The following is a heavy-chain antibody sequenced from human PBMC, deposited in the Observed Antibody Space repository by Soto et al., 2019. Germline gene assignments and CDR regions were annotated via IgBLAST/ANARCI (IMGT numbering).Heavy chain of an antibody. CDR1: GGSISSYY. CDR2: IYYSGST. D-gene: IGHD6-19*01. CDR3: ARFGWVLCHYHCCMVV. V-gene: IGHV4-59*01. Sequence: SENLSLTCTVSGGSISSYYWRWIRQPPGKGLEWIGYIYYSGSTNYNPSLKSRVTIAVDTSKNQFSLKLSSVTAADTAVYDCARFGWVLCHYHCCMVVWGQGTTVTVS. J-gene: IGHJ6*02.